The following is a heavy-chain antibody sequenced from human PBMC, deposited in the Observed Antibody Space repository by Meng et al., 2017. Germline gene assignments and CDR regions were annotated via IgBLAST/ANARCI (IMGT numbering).Heavy chain of an antibody. D-gene: IGHD1-26*01. CDR2: INTNTGNP. J-gene: IGHJ4*02. Sequence: LAQCGSDLKKPCASRKVSCKACGYTFTSYAMNWVRQAPGQGLEWMGWINTNTGNPTYAQGFTGRFVFSLDTSVSTAYLQISSLKAEDTAVYYCAREGRVDFDYWGQGTLVTVSS. CDR1: GYTFTSYA. V-gene: IGHV7-4-1*02. CDR3: AREGRVDFDY.